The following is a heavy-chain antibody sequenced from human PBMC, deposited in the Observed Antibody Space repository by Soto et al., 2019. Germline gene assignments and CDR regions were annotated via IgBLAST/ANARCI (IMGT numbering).Heavy chain of an antibody. Sequence: GSLRLSCAASGFTFSSYAMSWVRQAPGKGLEWVSAISGSGGSTYYADSVKGRFTISRDNSKNTLYLQMNSLRAEDTAVYYCASNPYYYDSSGYWYLDYWGQGTLVTVSS. V-gene: IGHV3-23*01. CDR1: GFTFSSYA. CDR3: ASNPYYYDSSGYWYLDY. J-gene: IGHJ4*02. D-gene: IGHD3-22*01. CDR2: ISGSGGST.